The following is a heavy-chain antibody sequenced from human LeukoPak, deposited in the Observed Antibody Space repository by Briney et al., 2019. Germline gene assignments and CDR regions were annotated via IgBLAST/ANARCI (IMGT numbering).Heavy chain of an antibody. V-gene: IGHV3-30*18. CDR3: AKDQGGSGWVPYYYYGMDV. CDR1: GFTFSSYG. CDR2: ISYDGSNK. Sequence: GRSLRLSCAASGFTFSSYGMHWVRQAPGKGLEWVAVISYDGSNKYYADSVKGRFTISRDNSKNTLYLQMNSLRAEDTAVYYCAKDQGGSGWVPYYYYGMDVWGRGTTVTVSS. D-gene: IGHD6-19*01. J-gene: IGHJ6*02.